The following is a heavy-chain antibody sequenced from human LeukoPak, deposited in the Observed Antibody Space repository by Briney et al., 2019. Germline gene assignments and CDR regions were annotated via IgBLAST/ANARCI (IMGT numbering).Heavy chain of an antibody. CDR1: GGSTSSGDYY. J-gene: IGHJ4*02. CDR2: IYYSGST. D-gene: IGHD3-3*01. CDR3: ARTYYDFWSGYYTLFDY. V-gene: IGHV4-30-4*08. Sequence: PSQTLSLTCTVSGGSTSSGDYYWSWIRQPPGKGLEWIGYIYYSGSTYYNPSLKSRVTILVDTSKNQFSLKLSSVTAADTAVYYCARTYYDFWSGYYTLFDYWGQGTLVTVSS.